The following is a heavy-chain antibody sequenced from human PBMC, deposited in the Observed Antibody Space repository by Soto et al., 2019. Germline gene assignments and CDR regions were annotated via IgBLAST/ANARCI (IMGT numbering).Heavy chain of an antibody. V-gene: IGHV3-21*01. CDR2: ISSSSSYI. D-gene: IGHD3-10*01. J-gene: IGHJ6*03. CDR3: ARDIRYYGPRDYYMDV. CDR1: GFTFSSYS. Sequence: GGSLRLSCAASGFTFSSYSMNWVRQAPGKGLEWVSSISSSSSYIYYADSVKGRFTISRDNAKNSLYLQMNSLRAEDTAVYYCARDIRYYGPRDYYMDVWGKGTTVTVSS.